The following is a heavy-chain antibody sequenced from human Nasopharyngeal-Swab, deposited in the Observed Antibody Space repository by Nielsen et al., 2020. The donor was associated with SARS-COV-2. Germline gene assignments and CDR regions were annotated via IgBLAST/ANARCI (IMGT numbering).Heavy chain of an antibody. D-gene: IGHD2-2*01. J-gene: IGHJ6*02. V-gene: IGHV3-21*01. CDR1: GFTFSSYS. Sequence: GESLKISCAASGFTFSSYSMNWVRQAPGKGLEWVSSISSSSSYIYYADSVKGRFTISRDNAKNSLYLQMNSLIAEDTAVYYCARDPSLGTSCYECDYYGMDVWGQGTTVTVSS. CDR3: ARDPSLGTSCYECDYYGMDV. CDR2: ISSSSSYI.